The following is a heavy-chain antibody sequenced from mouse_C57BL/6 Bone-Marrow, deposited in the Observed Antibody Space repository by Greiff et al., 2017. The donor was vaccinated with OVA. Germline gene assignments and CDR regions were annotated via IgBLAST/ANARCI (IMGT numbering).Heavy chain of an antibody. V-gene: IGHV5-16*01. Sequence: DVKLVESEGGLVQPGSSMKLSCTASGFTFSDYYMAWVRQVPEKGLEWVANINYDGSSTYYLDSLKSRFIISRDNAKNILYLQMSSLKSEDTATYYCAREGIYYDYRWYWYFDVWGTGTTVTVSS. CDR2: INYDGSST. J-gene: IGHJ1*03. CDR3: AREGIYYDYRWYWYFDV. D-gene: IGHD2-4*01. CDR1: GFTFSDYY.